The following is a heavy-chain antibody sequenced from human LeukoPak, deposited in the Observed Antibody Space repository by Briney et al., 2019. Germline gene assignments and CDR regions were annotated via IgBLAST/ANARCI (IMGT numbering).Heavy chain of an antibody. D-gene: IGHD3-3*01. V-gene: IGHV3-48*01. J-gene: IGHJ3*02. CDR3: ARTYDFGRGPPGDAFDN. CDR1: GFTFTMFG. Sequence: PGGSLRLSCAASGFTFTMFGMNWVRQAPGKGLEWVSYIDARSGIVYYADSVQGRFTISRDDAQDSVFLQMNSLRVDDTAVYYCARTYDFGRGPPGDAFDNWGQGTLVTVPS. CDR2: IDARSGIV.